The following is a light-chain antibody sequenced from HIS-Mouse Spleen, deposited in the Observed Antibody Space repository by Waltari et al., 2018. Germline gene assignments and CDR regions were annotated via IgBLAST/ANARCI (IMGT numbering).Light chain of an antibody. Sequence: AIRMTQSPSSLSASTGDRVTITCRARQGISSYLAWYQQKPGKAPKLLIYAASTLQSGVPSRFSGSGSGTDFTLTISCLQSEDFATYYCQQYYSYPLYTFGQGTKLEIK. CDR2: AAS. CDR1: QGISSY. J-gene: IGKJ2*01. V-gene: IGKV1-8*01. CDR3: QQYYSYPLYT.